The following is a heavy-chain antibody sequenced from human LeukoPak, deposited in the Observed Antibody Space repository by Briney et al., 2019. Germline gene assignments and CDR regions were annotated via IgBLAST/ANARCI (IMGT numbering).Heavy chain of an antibody. CDR2: INWNGGST. V-gene: IGHV3-20*04. Sequence: PGGSLRLSCTASGFTFNDYGMSWVRQAPGKGLEWVSGINWNGGSTGYADSVKGRFTISRDNAKNSLYLQMNSLRAEDTALYYCARGYSYGPDYWGQGTLVTVSS. J-gene: IGHJ4*02. CDR1: GFTFNDYG. CDR3: ARGYSYGPDY. D-gene: IGHD5-18*01.